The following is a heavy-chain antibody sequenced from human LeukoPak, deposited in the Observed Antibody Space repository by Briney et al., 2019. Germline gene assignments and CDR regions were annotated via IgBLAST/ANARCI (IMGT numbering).Heavy chain of an antibody. D-gene: IGHD3-10*01. J-gene: IGHJ3*02. CDR3: SSPRGCTTLHVLDI. V-gene: IGHV4-59*08. Sequence: PSETLSLTRTVSGGSLSIYYWSWVRQPPGKGLEWIGYIYYSGSTNYNPSLMSRVTISVDTSKNQFSLKLNSVTAADTAVYYCSSPRGCTTLHVLDICGQGPMVTVSS. CDR1: GGSLSIYY. CDR2: IYYSGST.